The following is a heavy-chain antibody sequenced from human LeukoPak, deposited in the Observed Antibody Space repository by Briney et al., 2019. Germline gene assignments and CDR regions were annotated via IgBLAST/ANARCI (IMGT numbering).Heavy chain of an antibody. CDR3: ARGYCSSTSCFLYGMDV. Sequence: ASVKVSCKASGYTFTSYAMHWVRQAPGQRLEWMGWINAGNGNTKYSQKFQGRVTITRDTSASTAYMELSSLRSEDTAVYYCARGYCSSTSCFLYGMDVWGQGTTVTVSS. V-gene: IGHV1-3*01. CDR2: INAGNGNT. CDR1: GYTFTSYA. D-gene: IGHD2-2*01. J-gene: IGHJ6*02.